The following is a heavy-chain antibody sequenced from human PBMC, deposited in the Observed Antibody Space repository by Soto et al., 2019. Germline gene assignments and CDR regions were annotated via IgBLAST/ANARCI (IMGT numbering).Heavy chain of an antibody. Sequence: ASVKVSCKASGYTFTSYGISWVRKAPGQGLEWMGWISAYNGNTNYAQKLQGRVTMTTDTSTSTAYMDLRSLRSDDTAVYYCARDGTDSSSWPLYYYYYMDVWGKGTTVTVSS. J-gene: IGHJ6*03. V-gene: IGHV1-18*01. D-gene: IGHD6-13*01. CDR2: ISAYNGNT. CDR1: GYTFTSYG. CDR3: ARDGTDSSSWPLYYYYYMDV.